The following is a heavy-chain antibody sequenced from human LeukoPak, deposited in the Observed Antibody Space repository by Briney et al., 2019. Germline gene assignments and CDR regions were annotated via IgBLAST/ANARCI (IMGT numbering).Heavy chain of an antibody. CDR3: ARDLEMATTYDAFDI. CDR2: INHSGGT. Sequence: SETLSLTCAVYGGSFSGYYWSWIRQPPGKGLEWIGEINHSGGTNYNPSLKSRVTISVDTSKNQFSLKLSSVTAADTAVYYCARDLEMATTYDAFDIWGQGTMVTVSS. D-gene: IGHD5-24*01. CDR1: GGSFSGYY. J-gene: IGHJ3*02. V-gene: IGHV4-34*01.